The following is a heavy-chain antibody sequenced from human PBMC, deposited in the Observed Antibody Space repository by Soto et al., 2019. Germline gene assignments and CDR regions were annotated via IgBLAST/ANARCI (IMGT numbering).Heavy chain of an antibody. CDR2: ISASGGAT. D-gene: IGHD1-26*01. J-gene: IGHJ4*02. CDR1: RFTFTSYA. CDR3: AKDVEGGSLFRGAFDY. Sequence: PGGSLRLSXVASRFTFTSYAMSWVRQAPGKGLEWVAAISASGGATIHADSVKGRLTISRDNSKNTLYLQMNSLRAEDTAVYYCAKDVEGGSLFRGAFDYWGQGTQVTVSS. V-gene: IGHV3-23*01.